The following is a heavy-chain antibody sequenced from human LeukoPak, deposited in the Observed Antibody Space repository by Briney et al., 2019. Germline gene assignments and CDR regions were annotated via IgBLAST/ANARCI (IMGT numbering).Heavy chain of an antibody. CDR2: ISTTSSYT. J-gene: IGHJ5*02. CDR1: GFTFSDYY. D-gene: IGHD2-2*02. V-gene: IGHV3-11*05. Sequence: GGSLRLSCVASGFTFSDYYMSWIRQAPGKGLEWVSYISTTSSYTDYADSVRGRFTISRDNANNLLYLQMNSLRPEDTAVYYCARDWYCSSSICYTDRNWFDPWGQGTLVTVSS. CDR3: ARDWYCSSSICYTDRNWFDP.